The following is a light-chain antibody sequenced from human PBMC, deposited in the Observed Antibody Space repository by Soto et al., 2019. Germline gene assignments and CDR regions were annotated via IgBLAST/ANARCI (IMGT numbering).Light chain of an antibody. CDR1: QSVSRY. CDR2: DAS. J-gene: IGKJ4*01. V-gene: IGKV3-11*01. CDR3: QQRSNWPPVT. Sequence: EIVLTQSPATLSLSPGERATLSCRASQSVSRYLAWYQQKPGQAPRLLIYDASNRATGIPARFSGSVSGTDFTLTISSLEPEDFAIYYCQQRSNWPPVTFGGVTKVEIK.